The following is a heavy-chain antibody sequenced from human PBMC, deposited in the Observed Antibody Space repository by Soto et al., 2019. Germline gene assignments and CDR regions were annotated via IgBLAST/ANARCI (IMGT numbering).Heavy chain of an antibody. CDR3: ARVGGWFPVFDY. CDR2: IYYSGST. CDR1: GGSISSGDYY. Sequence: PSETLSLTCTVSGGSISSGDYYWSWIRQPPGKGLEWIGYIYYSGSTYYNPSLKSRVTISVDTSKNQFSLKLSPVTAADTAVYYCARVGGWFPVFDYWGQGTLVTVSS. V-gene: IGHV4-30-4*01. D-gene: IGHD6-19*01. J-gene: IGHJ4*02.